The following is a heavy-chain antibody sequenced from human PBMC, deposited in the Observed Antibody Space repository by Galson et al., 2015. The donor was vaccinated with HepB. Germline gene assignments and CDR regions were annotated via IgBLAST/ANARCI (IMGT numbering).Heavy chain of an antibody. J-gene: IGHJ5*02. Sequence: SLRLSCAASGFTFSSYAMSWARQAPGKGLEWVSAISGSGGSTYYADSVKGRFTISRDNSKNTLYLQMNSLRAEDTAVYYCAKIPGFTMIENTGWFDPWGQGTLVTVSS. CDR2: ISGSGGST. CDR3: AKIPGFTMIENTGWFDP. D-gene: IGHD3-22*01. V-gene: IGHV3-23*01. CDR1: GFTFSSYA.